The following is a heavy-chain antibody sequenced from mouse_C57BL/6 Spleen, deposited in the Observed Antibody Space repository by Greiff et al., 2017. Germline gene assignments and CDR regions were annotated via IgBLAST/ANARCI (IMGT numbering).Heavy chain of an antibody. J-gene: IGHJ2*01. CDR1: GFTFSSYA. V-gene: IGHV5-4*01. D-gene: IGHD2-2*01. CDR2: ISDGGSYT. Sequence: EVQLVESGGGLVKPGGSLKLSCAASGFTFSSYAMSWVRQTPEKRLEWVATISDGGSYTYYPDNVKGRFTITRDNAKNTLYLQMSHLKSEDTAMYYCARGGDGYGNYFDYWCQGTTLTVSS. CDR3: ARGGDGYGNYFDY.